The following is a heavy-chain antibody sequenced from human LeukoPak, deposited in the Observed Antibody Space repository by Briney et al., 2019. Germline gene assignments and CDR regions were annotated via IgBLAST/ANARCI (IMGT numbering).Heavy chain of an antibody. CDR3: TGNYYGSGSYADFDY. D-gene: IGHD3-10*01. CDR1: GFTFSNAW. J-gene: IGHJ4*02. V-gene: IGHV3-73*01. Sequence: PGGSLRLSCAASGFTFSNAWMSWVRQASGKGLEWVGRIRSTANGYATAYAASVKGRFTISRDDSKNTAYLQMDSLKTEDTAVYYCTGNYYGSGSYADFDYWGQGTLVTVSS. CDR2: IRSTANGYAT.